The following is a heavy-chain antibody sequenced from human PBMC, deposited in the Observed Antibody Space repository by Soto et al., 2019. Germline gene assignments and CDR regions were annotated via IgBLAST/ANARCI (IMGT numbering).Heavy chain of an antibody. CDR3: ARERADQDGNGVYFDY. CDR2: IYYSGST. V-gene: IGHV4-31*03. J-gene: IGHJ4*02. D-gene: IGHD2-8*01. CDR1: GGSISSGGYY. Sequence: PSETLSLTCTVSGGSISSGGYYWSWIRQHPGKGLEWIGYIYYSGSTYYNPSLKSRVTISVDTSKNQFSLKLSSVTAADTAVYYCARERADQDGNGVYFDYWGQGTLVTVSS.